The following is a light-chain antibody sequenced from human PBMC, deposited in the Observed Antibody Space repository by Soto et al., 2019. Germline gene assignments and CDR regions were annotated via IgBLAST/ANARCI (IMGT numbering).Light chain of an antibody. V-gene: IGLV2-14*03. CDR3: SSYTSSSLVV. Sequence: QSALTQPASVSGSPGQSITISCTGTSSDVGGYNYVSWYQQHPGKAPKLMIYDALNRPSGVSNRFSGSKSGNTASLTISGLQAEDEADYYCSSYTSSSLVVFGGGTQLTVL. CDR1: SSDVGGYNY. J-gene: IGLJ2*01. CDR2: DAL.